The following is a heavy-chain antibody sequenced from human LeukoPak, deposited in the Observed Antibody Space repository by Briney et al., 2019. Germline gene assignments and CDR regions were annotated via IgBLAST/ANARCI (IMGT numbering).Heavy chain of an antibody. CDR2: ISSSSSYI. D-gene: IGHD4-17*01. V-gene: IGHV3-21*01. J-gene: IGHJ4*02. CDR1: GFTFSSYS. Sequence: GGSLRLXCAASGFTFSSYSMNWVRQAPGKGLEWVSSISSSSSYIYYADSVKGRFTISRDNAKNSLYLQMNSLRAEDTAVYYCARRLEGYGDIDYWGQGTLVTVSS. CDR3: ARRLEGYGDIDY.